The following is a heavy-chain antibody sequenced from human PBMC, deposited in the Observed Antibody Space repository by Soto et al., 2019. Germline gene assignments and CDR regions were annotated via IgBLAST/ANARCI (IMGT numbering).Heavy chain of an antibody. CDR1: GFTFSSYA. CDR3: AKDPRYFDWLSPSFDY. D-gene: IGHD3-9*01. J-gene: IGHJ4*02. CDR2: ISGSGGST. V-gene: IGHV3-23*01. Sequence: GGSLRLSCAASGFTFSSYAMSWVRQAPGKGLEWVSAISGSGGSTYYADSVKGRFTISRDNSKNTLYLQMNSLRAEDTAVYYCAKDPRYFDWLSPSFDYWGQGTLVTVSS.